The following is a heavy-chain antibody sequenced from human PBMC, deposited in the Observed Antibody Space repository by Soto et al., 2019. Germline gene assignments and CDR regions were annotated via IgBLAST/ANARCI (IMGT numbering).Heavy chain of an antibody. J-gene: IGHJ5*02. D-gene: IGHD2-15*01. V-gene: IGHV3-30-3*01. Sequence: QVQLVESGGGVVQPGRSLRLSCAASGFTFSSYAMHWVRQAPGKGLEWVAVISYDGSNKYYADSVKGRFTISRDNSKNTLYLQMNSLRAEDTAVYYCARDRRGYCRGGSCYAWVVNWFDPWGQGTLVTVSS. CDR2: ISYDGSNK. CDR1: GFTFSSYA. CDR3: ARDRRGYCRGGSCYAWVVNWFDP.